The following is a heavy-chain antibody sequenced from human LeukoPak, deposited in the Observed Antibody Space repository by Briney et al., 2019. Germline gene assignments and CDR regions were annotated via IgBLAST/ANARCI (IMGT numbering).Heavy chain of an antibody. V-gene: IGHV4-39*01. D-gene: IGHD3-22*01. J-gene: IGHJ4*02. Sequence: ASETLSLTCTVSGGSISSSSYYWGWIRQPPGKGLEWIVSIYYSGSTYYNPSLKSRVTISVDTSKNQFSLKLSSVTAADTAVYYCAGFVSESASWNAVITVDYWGQGTLVTVSS. CDR3: AGFVSESASWNAVITVDY. CDR2: IYYSGST. CDR1: GGSISSSSYY.